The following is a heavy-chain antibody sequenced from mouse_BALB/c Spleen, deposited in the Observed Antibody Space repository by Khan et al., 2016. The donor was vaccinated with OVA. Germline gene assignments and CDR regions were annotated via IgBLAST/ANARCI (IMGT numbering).Heavy chain of an antibody. J-gene: IGHJ4*01. Sequence: QIQLVQSGPELKKPGETVKISCKASGYTFTDYSMHWVKQAPGKGLEWMGWINTYTGEPTYADDFKGRFAFSLETSATAAYLQINNLKNEDTATYFCARPPYFSDTMAYWGQGTSVTVSS. D-gene: IGHD2-10*01. CDR2: INTYTGEP. CDR1: GYTFTDYS. V-gene: IGHV9-3-1*01. CDR3: ARPPYFSDTMAY.